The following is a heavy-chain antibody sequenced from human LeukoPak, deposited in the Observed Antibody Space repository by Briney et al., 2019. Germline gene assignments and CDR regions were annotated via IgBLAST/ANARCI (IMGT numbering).Heavy chain of an antibody. CDR3: AGLVGRYSSGLYYYYFDY. CDR2: MYLSGTT. CDR1: GDSINSLDL. Sequence: SGTLSLTCTVSGDSINSLDLWSWVRQPPGKGLERIGEMYLSGTTHSNPSVKSRVTISIDKSKNQFFLNLSSVTAADTAVYYCAGLVGRYSSGLYYYYFDYWGQGTLVTVSS. V-gene: IGHV4-4*02. D-gene: IGHD3-22*01. J-gene: IGHJ4*02.